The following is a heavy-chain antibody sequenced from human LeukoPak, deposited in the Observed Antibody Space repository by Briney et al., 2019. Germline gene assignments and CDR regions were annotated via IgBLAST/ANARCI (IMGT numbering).Heavy chain of an antibody. CDR3: ARGRPHGNDY. CDR1: GFTFSTYS. D-gene: IGHD4-23*01. Sequence: GGSLRLSCAASGFTFSTYSMNWVRQAPGKGLEWLSYISARGTTIYYADSLKGRLTISRDNAKNALYLQMNSLRDEDTAVYYCARGRPHGNDYWGQGTLVTVSS. CDR2: ISARGTTI. V-gene: IGHV3-48*02. J-gene: IGHJ4*02.